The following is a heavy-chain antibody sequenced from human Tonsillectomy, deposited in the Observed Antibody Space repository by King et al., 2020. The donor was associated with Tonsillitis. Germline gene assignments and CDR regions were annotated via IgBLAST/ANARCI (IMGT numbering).Heavy chain of an antibody. J-gene: IGHJ6*03. CDR2: ISFDGSNT. V-gene: IGHV3-30*18. Sequence: VQLVESGGGVVQPGRSLRLSCAASEFTFSSYAMHWVRQAPGKGLEWVAVISFDGSNTYYADSVKGRFTISRDNSKNTLYLQMNSLRAEDTAVYYCAKDSYSNYLYYYYYYYMDVWGKGTTVTVSS. CDR3: AKDSYSNYLYYYYYYYMDV. CDR1: EFTFSSYA. D-gene: IGHD4-11*01.